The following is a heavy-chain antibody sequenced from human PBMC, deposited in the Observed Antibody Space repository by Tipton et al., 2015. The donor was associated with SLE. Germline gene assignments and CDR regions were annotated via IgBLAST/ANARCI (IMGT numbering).Heavy chain of an antibody. CDR2: ISKSVST. J-gene: IGHJ3*02. V-gene: IGHV4-59*01. D-gene: IGHD6-13*01. CDR1: GGSIRSYY. Sequence: TLSLTCTVSGGSIRSYYWSWIRQPPGKGLEWIGYISKSVSTNYNPSLKSRVTISVDTAKNHFSLRLSSLTAADTAVYYCARVVYSFSDAFDIWGQGTLVTVSS. CDR3: ARVVYSFSDAFDI.